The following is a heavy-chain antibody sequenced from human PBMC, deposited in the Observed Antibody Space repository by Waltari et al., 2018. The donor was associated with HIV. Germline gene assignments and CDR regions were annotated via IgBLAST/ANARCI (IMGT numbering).Heavy chain of an antibody. CDR2: ITPFNGNT. CDR3: ARSRDYGSGKDYDMDV. D-gene: IGHD3-10*01. CDR1: GYTFPHPY. V-gene: IGHV1-45*02. Sequence: QTQLVQSGAEVKKTGSSVKASCKASGYTFPHPYLHWVRQAPGQALEWMGWITPFNGNTNYAQKFQDRVTITRDRSMSTAYMELSSLRFEDTAMYYCARSRDYGSGKDYDMDVWGQGTTVTVSS. J-gene: IGHJ6*02.